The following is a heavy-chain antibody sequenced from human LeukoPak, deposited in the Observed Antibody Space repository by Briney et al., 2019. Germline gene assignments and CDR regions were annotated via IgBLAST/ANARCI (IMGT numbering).Heavy chain of an antibody. D-gene: IGHD2-15*01. J-gene: IGHJ1*01. V-gene: IGHV4-39*01. CDR1: GGSISSSSYY. CDR2: IYYSGST. Sequence: PSETLSLTCTVSGGSISSSSYYWGWIRQPPGKGLEWIVRIYYSGSTYYNPSLKSRVTISVDTSKNQFSLKLSSVTAADTAVYYCARGPMGQDIVVVVAATSPIYFQHWGQGTLVTVSS. CDR3: ARGPMGQDIVVVVAATSPIYFQH.